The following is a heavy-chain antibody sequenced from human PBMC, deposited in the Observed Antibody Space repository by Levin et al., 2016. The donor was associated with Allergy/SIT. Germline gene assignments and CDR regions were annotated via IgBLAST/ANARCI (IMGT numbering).Heavy chain of an antibody. CDR2: ISSSSSYI. D-gene: IGHD3-22*01. V-gene: IGHV3-21*01. CDR1: GFTFSSYS. Sequence: GESLKISCAASGFTFSSYSMNWVRQAPGKGLEWVSSISSSSSYIYYADSVKGRFTISRDNAKNSLYLQMNSLRAEDTAVYYCARGSSGYYPPDYWGQGTLVTVSS. CDR3: ARGSSGYYPPDY. J-gene: IGHJ4*02.